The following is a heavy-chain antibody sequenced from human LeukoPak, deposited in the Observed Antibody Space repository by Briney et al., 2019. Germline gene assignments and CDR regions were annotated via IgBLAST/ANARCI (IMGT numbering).Heavy chain of an antibody. V-gene: IGHV4-59*01. CDR1: GGSISSYY. Sequence: KPSETLSLTCTVSGGSISSYYWGWIRRPPGKGLEWIGYIHHTRGATYSPSLRSRLSLSIDTSRNQFSLRLNSVTPADTAVYFCARVRDRYGETDYWGQGALVTVSS. CDR3: ARVRDRYGETDY. D-gene: IGHD3-10*01. J-gene: IGHJ4*02. CDR2: IHHTRGA.